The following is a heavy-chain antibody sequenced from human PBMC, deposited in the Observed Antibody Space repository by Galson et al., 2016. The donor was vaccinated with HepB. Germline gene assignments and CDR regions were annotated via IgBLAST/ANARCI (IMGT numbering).Heavy chain of an antibody. V-gene: IGHV3-23*01. J-gene: IGHJ4*02. D-gene: IGHD3-16*01. CDR3: AQRRWGLGNFYFDY. Sequence: SLRLSCAASGLTFNAYAMSWVRQSPGKGLEWVSAITSSGVGTFYTDSVKGRFTISRDNSKNTLYLQMNSLRVEDTATYFCAQRRWGLGNFYFDYWGQGTLVTVSS. CDR1: GLTFNAYA. CDR2: ITSSGVGT.